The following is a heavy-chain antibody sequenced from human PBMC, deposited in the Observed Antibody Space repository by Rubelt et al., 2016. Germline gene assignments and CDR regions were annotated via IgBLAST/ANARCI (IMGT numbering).Heavy chain of an antibody. CDR2: IYYSGST. CDR1: GGSFSGYY. D-gene: IGHD1-7*01. CDR3: ARDSSWNYGAAGFDP. V-gene: IGHV4-34*01. J-gene: IGHJ5*02. Sequence: QVQLQQWGAGLLKPSETLSLTCAVYGGSFSGYYWSWIRQPPGKGLEWIGSIYYSGSTYYNPSLKSRVTISVDTSKNQFSLKLSSVTAADTAVYYCARDSSWNYGAAGFDPWGQGTLVTVSS.